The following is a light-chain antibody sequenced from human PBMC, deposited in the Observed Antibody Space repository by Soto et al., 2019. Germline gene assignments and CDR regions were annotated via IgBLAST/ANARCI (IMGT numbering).Light chain of an antibody. CDR3: QQYGSSPWT. Sequence: EIVLTQSPGTLSLSPGERATLSCRASQSVSSSYLAWYQQKPGQAPMPLIYGASSRDIGIPDRFSGSGSGTDCTLTNIRLQPEYFAVYYCQQYGSSPWTFGQGTKVEIK. J-gene: IGKJ1*01. CDR2: GAS. CDR1: QSVSSSY. V-gene: IGKV3-20*01.